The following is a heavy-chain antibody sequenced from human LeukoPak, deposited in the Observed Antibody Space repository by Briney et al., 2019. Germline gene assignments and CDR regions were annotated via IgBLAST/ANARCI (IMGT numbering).Heavy chain of an antibody. CDR2: INDSGSS. CDR3: ARVVYCGGECYSHFDH. J-gene: IGHJ4*02. D-gene: IGHD2-21*01. Sequence: SETLSLTCAVSGGSISSSNWWSWVRQPPGKGLEWIGEINDSGSSNYNPSLKSRVTISVDTSKNQFSLKLNSVTAADTAVYYCARVVYCGGECYSHFDHWGPGTLVTVSS. CDR1: GGSISSSNW. V-gene: IGHV4-4*02.